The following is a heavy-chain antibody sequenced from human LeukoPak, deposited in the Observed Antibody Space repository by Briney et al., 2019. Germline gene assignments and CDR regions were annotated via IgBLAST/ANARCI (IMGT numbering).Heavy chain of an antibody. V-gene: IGHV3-9*01. CDR3: ANVCSGGSCYSH. CDR1: GFTFDDYA. J-gene: IGHJ4*02. CDR2: ISWNSGSI. Sequence: GGSLRLSCAASGFTFDDYAMHWVRQAPGKGLEWVSGISWNSGSIGYADSVKGRFTISRDNSKNTLYLQMNSLRAEDTAVYYCANVCSGGSCYSHWGQGTLVTVSS. D-gene: IGHD2-15*01.